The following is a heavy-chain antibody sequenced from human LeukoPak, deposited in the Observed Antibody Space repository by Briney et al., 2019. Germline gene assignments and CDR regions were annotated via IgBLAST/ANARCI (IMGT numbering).Heavy chain of an antibody. Sequence: SETLSLTCAVSGGSISRSNWWSWVRPPPGKGLEWIGEIHHSGSTNYNPSLKSRVTMSVDKSKNQFSLKLSSVTAADTAVYYCARVSSSGYSDYFENWGQGTLVTVSS. D-gene: IGHD3-22*01. J-gene: IGHJ4*02. V-gene: IGHV4-4*02. CDR1: GGSISRSNW. CDR2: IHHSGST. CDR3: ARVSSSGYSDYFEN.